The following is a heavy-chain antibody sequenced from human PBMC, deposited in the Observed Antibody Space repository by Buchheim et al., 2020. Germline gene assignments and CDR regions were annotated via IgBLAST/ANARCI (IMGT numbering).Heavy chain of an antibody. J-gene: IGHJ6*03. Sequence: QVQLQQWGAGLLKPSETLSLTCAVYGGSFSGYYWSWIRQPPGKGLEWIGEINHSGSTNYNPSLKRRVTISVDTSKNQFSLKLSSVTAADTAVYYCARGAPWIQLHVNYYYMDVWGKGTT. V-gene: IGHV4-34*01. D-gene: IGHD5-18*01. CDR1: GGSFSGYY. CDR3: ARGAPWIQLHVNYYYMDV. CDR2: INHSGST.